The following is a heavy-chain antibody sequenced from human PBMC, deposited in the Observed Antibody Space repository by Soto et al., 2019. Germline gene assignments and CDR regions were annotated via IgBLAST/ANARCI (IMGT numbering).Heavy chain of an antibody. CDR2: ISYDGSNK. D-gene: IGHD2-15*01. CDR1: GFTFSSYG. J-gene: IGHJ6*02. V-gene: IGHV3-30*18. CDR3: AKAIWDIVVVVAADPPLLCGMDV. Sequence: GGSLRLSCAASGFTFSSYGMHWVRQAPGKGLEWVAVISYDGSNKYYADSVKGRFTISRDNSKNTLYLQMNSLRAEDTAVYYCAKAIWDIVVVVAADPPLLCGMDVWGQGTTVTVSS.